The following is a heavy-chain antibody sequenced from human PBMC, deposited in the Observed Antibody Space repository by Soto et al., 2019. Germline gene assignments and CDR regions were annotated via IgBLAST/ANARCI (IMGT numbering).Heavy chain of an antibody. J-gene: IGHJ4*02. CDR3: ARDLGSGYDPGDY. Sequence: GASVKVSCKPSGDSFSGYSISWVRQDPGQGLEWMGGIIPIFGTTNYAQRFHGRVTITADKSTSTVYMELYSLKAEDTAVYYCARDLGSGYDPGDYWGQGTLVTVSS. CDR2: IIPIFGTT. D-gene: IGHD5-12*01. V-gene: IGHV1-69*06. CDR1: GDSFSGYS.